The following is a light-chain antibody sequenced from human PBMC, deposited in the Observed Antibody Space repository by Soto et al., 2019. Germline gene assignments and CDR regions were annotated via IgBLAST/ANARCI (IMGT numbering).Light chain of an antibody. Sequence: DIQMTQSPSTLSASVGDRVTITCRASQSISVWLAWYQQKAGKAPNLQIYKAFRLESGVPSRFSGSGSETEFTLTISGLQPGDSATYYCQQYKSYAPTFGQGTKVEVK. CDR1: QSISVW. V-gene: IGKV1-5*03. CDR3: QQYKSYAPT. CDR2: KAF. J-gene: IGKJ1*01.